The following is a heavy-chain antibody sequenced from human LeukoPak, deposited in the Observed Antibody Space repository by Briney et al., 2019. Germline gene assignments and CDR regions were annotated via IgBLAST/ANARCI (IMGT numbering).Heavy chain of an antibody. Sequence: GGSRSLSCAASGFTFNSYAMHGVRKAPGKGLEWVATISSDGSNIYYADSVKGRFTISRDNSKITVSLQMSSLRPEDTAVYYCAKERPPSRDYNGVDVWGQGATITVSS. J-gene: IGHJ6*02. V-gene: IGHV3-30*18. CDR2: ISSDGSNI. CDR1: GFTFNSYA. CDR3: AKERPPSRDYNGVDV.